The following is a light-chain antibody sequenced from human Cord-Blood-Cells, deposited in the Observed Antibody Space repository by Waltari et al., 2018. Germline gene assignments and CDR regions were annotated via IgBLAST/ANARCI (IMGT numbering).Light chain of an antibody. CDR3: SSYTSSSTVV. CDR2: DVS. Sequence: QSALTQPASDSGSPGQSTTISCTGTSSDGGGYNYVPWYQQHPGKAPKLMIYDVSNRPSGVSNRFSGSKSGNTASLTISGLQAEDEADYYCSSYTSSSTVVFGGGTKLTVL. V-gene: IGLV2-14*01. J-gene: IGLJ2*01. CDR1: SSDGGGYNY.